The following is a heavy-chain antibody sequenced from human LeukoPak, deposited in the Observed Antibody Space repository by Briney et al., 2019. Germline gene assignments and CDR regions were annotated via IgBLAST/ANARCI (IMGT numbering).Heavy chain of an antibody. CDR2: IVVGNGKT. J-gene: IGHJ3*02. Sequence: SVKVSFKASGFTFTTSTMQWVRQARGQRLERIGCIVVGNGKTNYAQKFQERVTITRDVSTSAAYMELSSLRSEDTAVYYCAAVSAAKSPWDAFDIWGQGTMVTVSS. V-gene: IGHV1-58*02. CDR3: AAVSAAKSPWDAFDI. CDR1: GFTFTTST. D-gene: IGHD6-25*01.